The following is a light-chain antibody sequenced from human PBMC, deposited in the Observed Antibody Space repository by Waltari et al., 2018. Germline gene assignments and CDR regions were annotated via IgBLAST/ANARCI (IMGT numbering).Light chain of an antibody. J-gene: IGLJ2*01. Sequence: YQQHPGKAPQLMIYDVNKRPSGVSHRFSASKSGNTASLTIFGLQAEDEADYYCISYTSTTTYVVVCGGTKLTVL. CDR2: DVN. CDR3: ISYTSTTTYVV. V-gene: IGLV2-14*03.